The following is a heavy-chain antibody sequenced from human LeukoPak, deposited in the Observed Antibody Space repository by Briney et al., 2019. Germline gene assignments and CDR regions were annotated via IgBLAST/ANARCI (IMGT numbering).Heavy chain of an antibody. J-gene: IGHJ4*02. Sequence: GASVKVSCKASGGTLSSYAISWVRQAPGQGLEWMGRIIPIFGTANYAQKFQGRVTITADKSTSTAYMELSSLRSEDTAVYYCARDRQYYYDSSGQGYWGQGTLVTVSS. CDR3: ARDRQYYYDSSGQGY. CDR2: IIPIFGTA. D-gene: IGHD3-22*01. CDR1: GGTLSSYA. V-gene: IGHV1-69*06.